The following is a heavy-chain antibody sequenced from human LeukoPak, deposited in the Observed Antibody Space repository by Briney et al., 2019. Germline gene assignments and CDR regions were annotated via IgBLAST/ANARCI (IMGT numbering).Heavy chain of an antibody. CDR1: GYSFTSYW. CDR2: IYPGDSDT. J-gene: IGHJ4*02. V-gene: IGHV5-51*01. CDR3: ARVRSGYYWVY. Sequence: GESLKISCKGSGYSFTSYWIGWVRQMPGKGLEWMGIIYPGDSDTRYSPSFQGQVTISVDESISTAYLQWSSLKASDIAMYYCARVRSGYYWVYWGQGTLVTVSS. D-gene: IGHD3-22*01.